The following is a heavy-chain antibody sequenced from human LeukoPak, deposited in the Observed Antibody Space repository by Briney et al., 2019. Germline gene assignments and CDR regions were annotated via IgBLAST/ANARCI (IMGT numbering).Heavy chain of an antibody. D-gene: IGHD6-13*01. CDR2: IWYDGSNK. CDR3: ARVELAAAGTHYYYYGMDV. Sequence: GGSLRLSCAASGFTFSSYGMHWVRQAPGKGLEWVAVIWYDGSNKYYADSVKGRFTISRDNSKNTLYLQMNSLRAEDTAVYYCARVELAAAGTHYYYYGMDVWGQGTTVTVSS. V-gene: IGHV3-33*01. J-gene: IGHJ6*02. CDR1: GFTFSSYG.